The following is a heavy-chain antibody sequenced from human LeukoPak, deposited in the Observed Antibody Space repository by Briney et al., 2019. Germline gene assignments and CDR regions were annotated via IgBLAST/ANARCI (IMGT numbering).Heavy chain of an antibody. Sequence: GGSLRLSCAASGFTVSGNYMSWVRQAPGKGLEWVSVISSGGDTYYTASVQGRFTISRDNSKNTLYLQMNSLRAEDTALYYCAKGASGSSLREIDYWGQGTLVTVSS. D-gene: IGHD3-10*01. CDR2: ISSGGDT. V-gene: IGHV3-53*01. J-gene: IGHJ4*02. CDR1: GFTVSGNY. CDR3: AKGASGSSLREIDY.